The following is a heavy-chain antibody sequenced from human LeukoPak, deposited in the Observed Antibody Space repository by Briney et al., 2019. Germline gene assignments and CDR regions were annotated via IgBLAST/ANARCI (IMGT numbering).Heavy chain of an antibody. D-gene: IGHD6-25*01. Sequence: GGSLRLSCAASGFTVSSNYMSWVRQAPGKGLEWVSVIYSGGSTYYADSVKGRFTISRDNSKNTLYLQMNSLRAEDTAVYYCARGVRRRPDAFDIWGQGTMVTVSS. V-gene: IGHV3-66*01. J-gene: IGHJ3*02. CDR1: GFTVSSNY. CDR2: IYSGGST. CDR3: ARGVRRRPDAFDI.